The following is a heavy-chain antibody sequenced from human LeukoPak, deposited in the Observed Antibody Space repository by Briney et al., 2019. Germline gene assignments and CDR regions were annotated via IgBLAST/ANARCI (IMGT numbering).Heavy chain of an antibody. J-gene: IGHJ4*02. V-gene: IGHV3-30*18. CDR1: GFTFSSYS. CDR3: AKARYYYDSSGIDY. CDR2: ISYDGSNK. D-gene: IGHD3-22*01. Sequence: PGRSLRLSCAASGFTFSSYSMHWVRQAPGKGLEWVAVISYDGSNKYYADSVKGRFTISRDNSKNTLYLQMNSLRAEDTAVYYCAKARYYYDSSGIDYWGQGTLVTVSS.